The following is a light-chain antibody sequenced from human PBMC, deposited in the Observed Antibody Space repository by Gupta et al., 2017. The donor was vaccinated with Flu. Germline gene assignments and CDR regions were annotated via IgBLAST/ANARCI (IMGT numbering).Light chain of an antibody. V-gene: IGKV4-1*01. J-gene: IGKJ1*01. CDR3: QQDYFTPT. CDR1: QSVLYSSNNKNY. CDR2: WAS. Sequence: DFVMTQSPDSLAVSLGERATINCKSSQSVLYSSNNKNYLAWYQQKPGQPPKLLISWASTREYGVPDRFNGSGSVTDFTLTSRSLQAEDVAIYYWQQDYFTPTFGQGTKVEIK.